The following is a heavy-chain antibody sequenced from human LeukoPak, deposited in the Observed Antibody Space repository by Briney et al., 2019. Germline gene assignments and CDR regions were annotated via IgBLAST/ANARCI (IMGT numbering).Heavy chain of an antibody. CDR3: AKLFHYYDTSAVRWFDP. CDR1: GGSISSYY. V-gene: IGHV4-59*01. Sequence: SETLSLTCAVSGGSISSYYWSWIRQPPGKGLEWIGYIYYSGSTNYNPSLKSRVTISVDTSKNQFSLRLSSVTAADTAVYYCAKLFHYYDTSAVRWFDPWGQGTLVTVSS. CDR2: IYYSGST. J-gene: IGHJ5*02. D-gene: IGHD3-22*01.